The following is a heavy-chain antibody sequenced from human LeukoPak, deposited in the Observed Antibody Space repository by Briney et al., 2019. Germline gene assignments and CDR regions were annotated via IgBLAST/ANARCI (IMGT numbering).Heavy chain of an antibody. CDR2: FDPEDGET. CDR3: ATERGSSWAFDI. CDR1: GYNSNELS. D-gene: IGHD1-26*01. Sequence: ASVKVSCKVSGYNSNELSMHWVRQAPGKWLEWMGGFDPEDGETIYAQKFQGRVTMTEDTSTDTAYMELSSLRSEDTAVYYCATERGSSWAFDIWGQGTMVTVSS. V-gene: IGHV1-24*01. J-gene: IGHJ3*02.